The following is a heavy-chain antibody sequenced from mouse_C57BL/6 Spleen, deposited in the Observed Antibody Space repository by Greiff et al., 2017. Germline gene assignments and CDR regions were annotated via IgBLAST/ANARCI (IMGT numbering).Heavy chain of an antibody. J-gene: IGHJ3*01. V-gene: IGHV1-61*01. CDR2: IYPSDSET. CDR1: GYTFTSYW. Sequence: VQLQQPGAELVRPGSSVKLSCKASGYTFTSYWMDWVKQRPGQGLEWIGNIYPSDSETHYNQKFKDKATLTVDKSSSTGYMQLSSLTSEDSAVYECAREGLEGFAYWGQGTLVTVAA. CDR3: AREGLEGFAY. D-gene: IGHD3-3*01.